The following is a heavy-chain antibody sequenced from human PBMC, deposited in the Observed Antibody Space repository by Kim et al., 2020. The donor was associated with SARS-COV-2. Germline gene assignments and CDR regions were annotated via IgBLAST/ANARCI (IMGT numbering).Heavy chain of an antibody. CDR3: ARHGSSYEYFFDF. D-gene: IGHD6-13*01. V-gene: IGHV4-61*07. Sequence: YNPSLKSRVTMSGDTSKNQFSLRLRSLTAADTAVYYCARHGSSYEYFFDFWGQGTLVTVSS. J-gene: IGHJ4*02.